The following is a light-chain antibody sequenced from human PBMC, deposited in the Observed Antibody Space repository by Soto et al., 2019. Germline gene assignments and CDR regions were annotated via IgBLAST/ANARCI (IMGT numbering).Light chain of an antibody. CDR3: QVWDSRSDHVV. J-gene: IGLJ2*01. Sequence: SYELSQPPSVSVAPGQTARISCGGDNIGSYSVHWYQQRPGQAPVLVVYDDSGRPSGIPERVSGSNSGNTATLTISRVEAGDEADYYCQVWDSRSDHVVFGGGTKLTVL. V-gene: IGLV3-21*02. CDR2: DDS. CDR1: NIGSYS.